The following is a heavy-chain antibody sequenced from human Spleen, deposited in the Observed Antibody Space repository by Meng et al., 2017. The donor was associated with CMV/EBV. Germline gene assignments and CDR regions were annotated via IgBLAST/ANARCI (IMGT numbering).Heavy chain of an antibody. D-gene: IGHD3-10*02. Sequence: VQLAQSGRGIVEPPRSLPAPLSIAVDSFSSNSGALNGIRQSPTRGLEWLGRTYYRSKYYNDYALSVKSRITINPDTSKNQFSLQLNSVTPEDTAIYYCARDWGDVRGGFDFWGQGTLVTVSS. V-gene: IGHV6-1*01. J-gene: IGHJ4*02. CDR3: ARDWGDVRGGFDF. CDR2: TYYRSKYYN. CDR1: VDSFSSNSGA.